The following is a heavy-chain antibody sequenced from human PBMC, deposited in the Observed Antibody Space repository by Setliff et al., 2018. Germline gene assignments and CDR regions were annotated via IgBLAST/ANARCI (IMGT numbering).Heavy chain of an antibody. J-gene: IGHJ2*01. V-gene: IGHV4-59*08. D-gene: IGHD3-16*01. CDR2: IYYSGST. Sequence: PSETLSLTCTVSGGSICTYYWSWIRQPPGKGLEWIGYIYYSGSTSYNPSLKSRVTISVDTSKNQFSLKLSSVTAADTAVYYCARPPRGGRWYFDLWGRGTLVTVSS. CDR1: GGSICTYY. CDR3: ARPPRGGRWYFDL.